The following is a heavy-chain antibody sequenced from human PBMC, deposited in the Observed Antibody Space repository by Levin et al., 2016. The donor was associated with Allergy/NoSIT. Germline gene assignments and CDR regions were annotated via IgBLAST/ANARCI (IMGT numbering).Heavy chain of an antibody. CDR1: GFTFGNYA. CDR2: ISGGGDGT. V-gene: IGHV3-23*01. Sequence: GGSLRLSCAASGFTFGNYAMNWVRQAPGKGLEWVSAISGGGDGTSYSDSVKGRFTISRDNSNDTLYLQINGLRAEDTAVYYCAKNWWNDYWGQGTLVTVSP. J-gene: IGHJ4*02. CDR3: AKNWWNDY. D-gene: IGHD2-8*02.